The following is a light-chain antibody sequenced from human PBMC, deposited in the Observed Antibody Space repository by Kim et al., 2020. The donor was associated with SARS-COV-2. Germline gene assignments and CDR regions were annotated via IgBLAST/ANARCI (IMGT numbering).Light chain of an antibody. CDR3: AAWDDSLNDYV. CDR2: SNT. J-gene: IGLJ1*01. V-gene: IGLV1-44*01. Sequence: GHMGTLSCSGSSSNIGRNTVNWYQHLPGTAPKLLIYSNTQRPSGVPDRCSGSKSGTSASLAISGLQSEDEADYYCAAWDDSLNDYVFGTGTKVTVL. CDR1: SSNIGRNT.